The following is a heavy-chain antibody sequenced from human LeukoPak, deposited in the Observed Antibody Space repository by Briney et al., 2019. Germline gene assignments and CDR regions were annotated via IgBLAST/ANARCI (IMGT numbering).Heavy chain of an antibody. CDR3: ARVGYFYGSGSQTGGYLDY. Sequence: ASVKVSCKASGYTFTGYYLHWVRQAPGQGLEWMGWINPNGGGREYAQKFQGRVNMTRDTAISTAYMELSSLTFDDTAIYYCARVGYFYGSGSQTGGYLDYWGQGTLVIVSS. CDR2: INPNGGGR. V-gene: IGHV1-2*02. D-gene: IGHD3-10*01. J-gene: IGHJ4*02. CDR1: GYTFTGYY.